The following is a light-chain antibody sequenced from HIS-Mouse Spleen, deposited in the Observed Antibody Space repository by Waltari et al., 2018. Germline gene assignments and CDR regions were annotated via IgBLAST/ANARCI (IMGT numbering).Light chain of an antibody. CDR2: EGS. J-gene: IGLJ3*02. CDR3: CSYAGSSTGV. Sequence: SALTPPASVPVSPAQSLSIPCTGTSSDVGSYLLVSWYKQHPGKAPKLMVYEGSKRRAWVSNRLSGSKSGNTASLTISGRQAEEEADYYCCSYAGSSTGVFGGGTKLTVL. CDR1: SSDVGSYLL. V-gene: IGLV2-23*01.